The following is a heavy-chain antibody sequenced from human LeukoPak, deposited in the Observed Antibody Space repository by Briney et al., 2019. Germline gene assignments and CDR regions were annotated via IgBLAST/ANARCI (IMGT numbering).Heavy chain of an antibody. CDR2: ISSSSNYR. V-gene: IGHV3-21*01. CDR3: ARTSVAAAISPYYFDY. CDR1: GFTFSSYS. Sequence: TGGSLRLSRAASGFTFSSYSMNWVRQAPGKGLEWVSFISSSSNYRYYADSVKGRFTISRDNAKNSLYLQMASLRAEDTAVYYCARTSVAAAISPYYFDYWGQGTLVTVSS. D-gene: IGHD2-2*02. J-gene: IGHJ4*02.